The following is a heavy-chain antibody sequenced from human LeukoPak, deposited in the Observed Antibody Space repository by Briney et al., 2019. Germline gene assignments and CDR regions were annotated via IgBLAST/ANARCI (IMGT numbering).Heavy chain of an antibody. CDR2: IYYSGST. CDR3: ARAEWLRLREYYFDY. J-gene: IGHJ4*02. CDR1: GGSFSGYY. Sequence: SETLSLTCAVYGGSFSGYYWSWIRQPPGKGLEWIGYIYYSGSTNYNPSLKSRVTISVDTSKNQFSLKLSSVTAADTAVYYCARAEWLRLREYYFDYWGQGTLVTVSS. D-gene: IGHD5-12*01. V-gene: IGHV4-59*01.